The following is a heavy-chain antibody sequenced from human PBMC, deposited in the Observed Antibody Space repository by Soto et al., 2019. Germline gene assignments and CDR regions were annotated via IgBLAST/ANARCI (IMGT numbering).Heavy chain of an antibody. CDR3: ARGFYSSGWYYFDY. D-gene: IGHD6-19*01. Sequence: SETLSLTCTVSGGSLSRYYWSWIRQPPGKRLEWIGYIYYSGSTNYNPSLKSRVTISVDTSKNQFSLKLSSVTAADTAVYYCARGFYSSGWYYFDYWGQGTLVTVSS. CDR1: GGSLSRYY. V-gene: IGHV4-59*01. J-gene: IGHJ4*02. CDR2: IYYSGST.